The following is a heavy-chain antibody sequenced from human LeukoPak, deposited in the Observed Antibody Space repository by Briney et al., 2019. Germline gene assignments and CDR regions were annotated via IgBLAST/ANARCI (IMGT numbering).Heavy chain of an antibody. D-gene: IGHD4-23*01. CDR2: IYYSGST. CDR3: ATEGQLYGG. CDR1: GGSVSSGSYY. V-gene: IGHV4-30-4*01. Sequence: SETLSLTCTVSGGSVSSGSYYWSWIRQPPGKGLEWIGYIYYSGSTYYNPSLKSRVTISVDTSKNQFSLKLSSVTAADTAVYYCATEGQLYGGWGQGTLVTVSS. J-gene: IGHJ4*02.